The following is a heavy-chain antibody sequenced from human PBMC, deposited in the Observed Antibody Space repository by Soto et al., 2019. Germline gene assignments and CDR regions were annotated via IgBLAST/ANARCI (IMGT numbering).Heavy chain of an antibody. CDR2: IKTSAGGGAT. D-gene: IGHD2-15*01. CDR3: TTGSVEGI. V-gene: IGHV3-15*07. Sequence: GGSLRLSCVASGFSFNEAWMNWVRQAPGEGLEWVSRIKTSAGGGATDYAAPVQGRFTISRDDSKNALYLHMNSLRTEDTAIYYCTTGSVEGIWGQGTTVTVSS. CDR1: GFSFNEAW. J-gene: IGHJ6*02.